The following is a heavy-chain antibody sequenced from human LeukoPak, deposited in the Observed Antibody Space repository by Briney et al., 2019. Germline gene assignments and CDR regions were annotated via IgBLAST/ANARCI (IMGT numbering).Heavy chain of an antibody. D-gene: IGHD5-24*01. J-gene: IGHJ6*02. V-gene: IGHV1-69*13. CDR3: ARERDGYNFDCYYGMDV. Sequence: GASVKVSCKASGGTFSSYAISWVRQAPGQGLEWMGGIIPIFGTANYAQKFQGRVTITADESTSTAYMELSSLRSEDTAVYYCARERDGYNFDCYYGMDVWGQGTTVTVSS. CDR1: GGTFSSYA. CDR2: IIPIFGTA.